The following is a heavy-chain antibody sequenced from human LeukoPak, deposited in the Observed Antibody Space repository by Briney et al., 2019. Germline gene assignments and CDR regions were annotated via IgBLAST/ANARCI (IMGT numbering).Heavy chain of an antibody. Sequence: GGSLRLSCAASGFTFSSYGMNWVXQAPGXGLEWLSYIRSSGNTIYYADSVKGQFTISRDNAKNSLSLQMNSLRDDDTAVYYCAKTPRFTRSWFAFDIWGQGTVVTVSS. CDR1: GFTFSSYG. CDR3: AKTPRFTRSWFAFDI. J-gene: IGHJ3*02. CDR2: IRSSGNTI. V-gene: IGHV3-48*02. D-gene: IGHD3-10*01.